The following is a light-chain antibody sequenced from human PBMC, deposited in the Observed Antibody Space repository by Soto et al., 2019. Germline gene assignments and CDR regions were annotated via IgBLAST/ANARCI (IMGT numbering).Light chain of an antibody. V-gene: IGLV2-14*01. CDR3: SSYTSISTVV. CDR2: DVS. J-gene: IGLJ3*02. CDR1: SSDVGAYNS. Sequence: QSALTQPASVSGSPGQSITISCTGTSSDVGAYNSVSWYQQHPGKVPKLMIYDVSNRLSGVSNRFSGSKSGNTASLTISGLQAEDEADYYCSSYTSISTVVFGGGTKLTVL.